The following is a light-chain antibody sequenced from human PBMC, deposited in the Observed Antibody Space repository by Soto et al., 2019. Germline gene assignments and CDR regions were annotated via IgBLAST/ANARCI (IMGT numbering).Light chain of an antibody. V-gene: IGKV3-11*01. Sequence: EIVLTQSPATLSFSAGERATLSFRASQSISSYLAWFQQKPGQAPRLLIYDASHRATGVPARFIGSGSGTDFTLTISSLEPEDFVVYFCQQRSNWPITFGQGTRLEIK. CDR1: QSISSY. CDR2: DAS. CDR3: QQRSNWPIT. J-gene: IGKJ5*01.